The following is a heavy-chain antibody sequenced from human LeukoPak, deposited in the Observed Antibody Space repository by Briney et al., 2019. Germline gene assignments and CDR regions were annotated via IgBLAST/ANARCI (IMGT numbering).Heavy chain of an antibody. Sequence: SETLSLTCTVSGGSISSYYWGWIRQPPGKGLEWIGYIYYSGSTNYNPSLKSRVTISVDTSKNQFSLKLSSVTAADTAVYYCARWKQLRGYSYGYFDYWGQGTLVTVSA. D-gene: IGHD5-18*01. J-gene: IGHJ4*02. CDR2: IYYSGST. V-gene: IGHV4-59*01. CDR1: GGSISSYY. CDR3: ARWKQLRGYSYGYFDY.